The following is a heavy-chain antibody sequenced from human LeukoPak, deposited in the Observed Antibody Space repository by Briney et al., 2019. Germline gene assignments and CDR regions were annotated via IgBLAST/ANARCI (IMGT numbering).Heavy chain of an antibody. CDR1: GFTFNNAW. J-gene: IGHJ4*02. CDR3: AKYDTSVNFDY. D-gene: IGHD3-22*01. CDR2: IKSKTDGGTT. Sequence: GGSLRLSCVASGFTFNNAWMSWVRQAPGKGLEWVGHIKSKTDGGTTDYAAPVKGKFIISRDDSKHTLYLQMNSLKTDDTAVYYCAKYDTSVNFDYWGLGTLVTVSS. V-gene: IGHV3-15*01.